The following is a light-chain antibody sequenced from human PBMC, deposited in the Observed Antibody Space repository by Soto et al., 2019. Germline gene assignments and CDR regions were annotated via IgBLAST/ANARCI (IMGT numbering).Light chain of an antibody. Sequence: AIQLTQSPSSLSASVGDRVTITCRASQGISSDLAWYQQKPGKAPKLLIYDASSLESGVPSRFSGSGSGTDFNLIISSLQAEDFATYCCQQFNSYPYTFGQGTKLEIK. V-gene: IGKV1-13*02. CDR3: QQFNSYPYT. CDR1: QGISSD. J-gene: IGKJ2*01. CDR2: DAS.